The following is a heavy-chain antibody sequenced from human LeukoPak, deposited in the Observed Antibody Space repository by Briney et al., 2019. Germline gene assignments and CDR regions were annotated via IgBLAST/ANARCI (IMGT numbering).Heavy chain of an antibody. Sequence: GGSLRLSCAASGFTFSSYSMNWVRQAPGKGLEWVSSISSSSSYIYYPDSVKGRFTISRDNAKNSLYLQMNSLRAEDTAVYYCAAGYGLDYWGQGTLVTVSS. CDR1: GFTFSSYS. V-gene: IGHV3-21*01. CDR3: AAGYGLDY. CDR2: ISSSSSYI. J-gene: IGHJ4*02. D-gene: IGHD5-18*01.